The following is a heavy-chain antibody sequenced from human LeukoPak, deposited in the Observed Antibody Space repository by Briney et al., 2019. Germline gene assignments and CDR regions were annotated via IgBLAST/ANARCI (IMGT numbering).Heavy chain of an antibody. CDR2: INHSGST. J-gene: IGHJ4*02. CDR3: ARAHGCTNGVCYTAIREYYFDY. V-gene: IGHV4-34*01. Sequence: ALETLSLTCAVYGGSFSGYYWSWIRQPPGKGLEWIGEINHSGSTNYSPSLKSRVTISVDTSKNQFSLKLSSVTAADTAVYYCARAHGCTNGVCYTAIREYYFDYWGQGTLVTVSS. CDR1: GGSFSGYY. D-gene: IGHD2-8*01.